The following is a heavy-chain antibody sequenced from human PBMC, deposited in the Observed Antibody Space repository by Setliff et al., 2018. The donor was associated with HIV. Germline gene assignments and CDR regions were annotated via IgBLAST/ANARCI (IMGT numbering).Heavy chain of an antibody. Sequence: GASVKVSCKSSGYTFTGSFMHWVRQAPGQGLEWMGWINCNSGGTYYAQNFQGRVTVTRDTSINTVYLEVTTLSSADTAIYYCAKADVLLCDFWGQGTLVTVSS. D-gene: IGHD3-16*01. CDR3: AKADVLLCDF. CDR1: GYTFTGSF. CDR2: INCNSGGT. J-gene: IGHJ4*02. V-gene: IGHV1-2*02.